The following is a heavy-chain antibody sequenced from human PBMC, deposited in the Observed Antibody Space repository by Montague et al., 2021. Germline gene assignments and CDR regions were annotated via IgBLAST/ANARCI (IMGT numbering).Heavy chain of an antibody. D-gene: IGHD5-24*01. J-gene: IGHJ4*02. CDR3: ARDIAGDGYSHFDC. CDR1: GFTVSSSH. CDR2: IFNDGRT. Sequence: SLRLSCAASGFTVSSSHMNWVRQAPGKGLEWVSGIFNDGRTYHADSAKGRFTIPSDNSKNTLLLLVNSLIAEDTAVYFCARDIAGDGYSHFDCWGQGTLVTVSS. V-gene: IGHV3-53*01.